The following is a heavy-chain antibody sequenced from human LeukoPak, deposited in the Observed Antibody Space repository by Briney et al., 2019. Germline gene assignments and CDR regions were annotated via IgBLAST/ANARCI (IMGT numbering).Heavy chain of an antibody. CDR3: AKDSCSSTSCRGYFDY. CDR1: GFTFSSYA. Sequence: PGGSLRLSCAASGFTFSSYAMSWVRQAPGKGPEWVSAISGSGGSTYYADSVKGRFTISRDNSKNTLYLQMNSLRAEDTAVYCCAKDSCSSTSCRGYFDYWGQGTLVTVSS. D-gene: IGHD2-2*01. V-gene: IGHV3-23*01. J-gene: IGHJ4*02. CDR2: ISGSGGST.